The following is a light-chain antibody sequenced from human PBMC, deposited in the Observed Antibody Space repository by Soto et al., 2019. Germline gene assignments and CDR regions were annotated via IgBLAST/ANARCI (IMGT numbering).Light chain of an antibody. Sequence: DIVMTQSPDSLAVSLGERATINCRSSQTVFNRSNNKNYLAWYQQKPGQPPKLLIYWASTRESGVPDRFSGSGSGTDFTLTISSLQAEDVAVYYCQHYSTTPVYTFGQGTKLEIK. V-gene: IGKV4-1*01. J-gene: IGKJ2*01. CDR2: WAS. CDR3: QHYSTTPVYT. CDR1: QTVFNRSNNKNY.